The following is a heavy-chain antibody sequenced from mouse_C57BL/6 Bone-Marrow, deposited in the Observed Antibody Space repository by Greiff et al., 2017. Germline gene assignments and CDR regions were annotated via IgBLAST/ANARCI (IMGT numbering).Heavy chain of an antibody. CDR2: IYPGSGST. D-gene: IGHD2-5*01. CDR3: AGPYYSNYWYFGV. CDR1: GYTFTSYW. J-gene: IGHJ1*03. V-gene: IGHV1-55*01. Sequence: QVPLQQPGAELVKPGASVKLSCKASGYTFTSYWITWVKQRPGQGLEWIGVIYPGSGSTNYNAQFKGKATLTVDTSSSTASMQLSSLTSEDSAVYYCAGPYYSNYWYFGVGGTGTTVTVSS.